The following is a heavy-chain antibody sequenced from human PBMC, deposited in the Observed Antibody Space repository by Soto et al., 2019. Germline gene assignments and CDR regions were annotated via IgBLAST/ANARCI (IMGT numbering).Heavy chain of an antibody. V-gene: IGHV3-9*01. CDR3: AKDKGSSGWYAFDY. Sequence: EVQLVESGGGLVQPGRSLRLSCAASGFTFDDYAMHWVRQAPGKGVEWVSGISWNSGSIGYADSVKGRFTITRDNAKNSLYLQMNSLRAEDTALYYCAKDKGSSGWYAFDYWGQGTLVTVSS. D-gene: IGHD6-19*01. J-gene: IGHJ4*02. CDR1: GFTFDDYA. CDR2: ISWNSGSI.